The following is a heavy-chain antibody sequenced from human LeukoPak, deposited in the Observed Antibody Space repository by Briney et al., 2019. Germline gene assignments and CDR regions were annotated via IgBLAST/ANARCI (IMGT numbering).Heavy chain of an antibody. V-gene: IGHV4-59*01. J-gene: IGHJ4*02. D-gene: IGHD5-12*01. CDR3: WRHEEGLRVLGFDY. CDR1: GGSISSYY. Sequence: SVTLSLTCTVSGGSISSYYWSWIRQPPGKGLVWMRNIYYSGSTNYHTYLKSRVTISVDTTNNPSSLKLSPLTAEDAAWYFWWRHEEGLRVLGFDYWPQGPRVTVLS. CDR2: IYYSGST.